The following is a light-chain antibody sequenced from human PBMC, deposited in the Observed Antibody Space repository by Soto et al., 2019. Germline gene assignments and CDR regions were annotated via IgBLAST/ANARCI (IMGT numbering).Light chain of an antibody. V-gene: IGLV1-44*01. CDR2: SNN. Sequence: QLVLTQPPSASVTPGQRVTISCSGSSSNIGSNTVNWYQQLPGTAPKLLIYSNNQRPSGVPDRFSGSKSGTSASLAISGLQSEDEAAYYCAAWDDSLSGWVFGGGTKVTVL. CDR1: SSNIGSNT. J-gene: IGLJ3*02. CDR3: AAWDDSLSGWV.